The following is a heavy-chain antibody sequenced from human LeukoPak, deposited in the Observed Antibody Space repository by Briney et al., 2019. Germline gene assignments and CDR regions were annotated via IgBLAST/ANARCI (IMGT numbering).Heavy chain of an antibody. CDR3: ARGWYSSGWYNVYFDY. Sequence: SETLSLTCTVSGGSISSYYWSWIRQPAGKGLEWIGRIYTSGSTNYNPSLKSRVTISVDTSKNQFSLKLSSVTAADTAVYYCARGWYSSGWYNVYFDYWGQGTLVTVSS. D-gene: IGHD6-19*01. J-gene: IGHJ4*02. CDR1: GGSISSYY. V-gene: IGHV4-4*07. CDR2: IYTSGST.